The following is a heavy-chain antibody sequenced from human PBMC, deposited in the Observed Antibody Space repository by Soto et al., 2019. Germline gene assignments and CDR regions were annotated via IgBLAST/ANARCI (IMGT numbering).Heavy chain of an antibody. CDR2: INAGNGNT. CDR3: ARTFGSSSWYSVAFDI. CDR1: GYTFTSYA. J-gene: IGHJ3*02. V-gene: IGHV1-3*01. D-gene: IGHD6-13*01. Sequence: ASVKVSCKASGYTFTSYAMHWVRQAPGQRLEWMGWINAGNGNTKYSQKFQGRVTITRDTSASTAYMELSSLRSEDTAVYYCARTFGSSSWYSVAFDIWGQGTMVTVSS.